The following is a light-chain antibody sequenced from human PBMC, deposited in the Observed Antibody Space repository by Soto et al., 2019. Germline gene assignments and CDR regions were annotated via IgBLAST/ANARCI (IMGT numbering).Light chain of an antibody. CDR2: DVS. Sequence: QSVLTQPASVSGSRGQSITISCTGTSSDVGGSKFVSWYQQLPCKAPKLIISDVSDRPSGVSHRFSGSKSGNTASLTISGLQAEDEADYYCSSYTSANSNVFGTGTKVTVL. CDR1: SSDVGGSKF. V-gene: IGLV2-14*03. J-gene: IGLJ1*01. CDR3: SSYTSANSNV.